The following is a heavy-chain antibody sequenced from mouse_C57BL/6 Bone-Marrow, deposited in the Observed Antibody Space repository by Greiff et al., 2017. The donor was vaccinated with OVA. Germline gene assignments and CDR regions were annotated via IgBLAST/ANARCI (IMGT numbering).Heavy chain of an antibody. CDR1: GFTFSSYA. V-gene: IGHV5-4*03. CDR2: ISDGGSYT. D-gene: IGHD3-3*01. Sequence: EVKLQESGGGLVKPGGSLKLSCAASGFTFSSYAMSWVRQTPEKRLEWVATISDGGSYTYYPDNVKGRFTISRNNAKNNLYLQMSHLKSEDSAVCFCAWGAGYFDCWGQGTTLTVSS. CDR3: AWGAGYFDC. J-gene: IGHJ2*01.